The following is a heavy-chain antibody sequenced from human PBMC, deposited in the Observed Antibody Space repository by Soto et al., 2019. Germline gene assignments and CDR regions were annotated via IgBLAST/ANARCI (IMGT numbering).Heavy chain of an antibody. CDR1: KFTFIFYA. V-gene: IGHV3-23*01. Sequence: PGGSLRLSCVASKFTFIFYAMNWVRQATGKGLEWVSSISGSAGGTYYADSVKGRFTISRDNSKNTLYLQMNSLRAEDTAVYYFAKEGGGDPPTYYYYGMDVWGQGTTVPVSS. CDR3: AKEGGGDPPTYYYYGMDV. CDR2: ISGSAGGT. J-gene: IGHJ6*02. D-gene: IGHD2-21*02.